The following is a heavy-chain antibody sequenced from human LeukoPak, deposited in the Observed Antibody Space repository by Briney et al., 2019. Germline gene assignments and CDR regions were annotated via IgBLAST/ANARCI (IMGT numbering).Heavy chain of an antibody. V-gene: IGHV3-21*01. J-gene: IGHJ3*02. Sequence: GGSLRLSCAASGFTFSSYSMNWVRQAPGKGLEWVSSISSSSSYIYYADSVKGRFTISRDNAKNPLYLQMNSLRAEDTALYYCARGGIVVVVAATDDAFDIWGQGTMVTVSS. CDR1: GFTFSSYS. CDR2: ISSSSSYI. CDR3: ARGGIVVVVAATDDAFDI. D-gene: IGHD2-15*01.